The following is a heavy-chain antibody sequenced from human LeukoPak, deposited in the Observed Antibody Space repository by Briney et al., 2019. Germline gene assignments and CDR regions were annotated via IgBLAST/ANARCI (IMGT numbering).Heavy chain of an antibody. J-gene: IGHJ6*03. Sequence: PGGSLRLSCAASGFTFSDYYMSWIRQAPGKGLEWVANIKQDGSEKYYVDSVKGRFTISRDNAKNSLYLQMNSLRAEDTAVYYCARDRPYMDVWDKGTTVTVSS. V-gene: IGHV3-7*01. CDR1: GFTFSDYY. CDR3: ARDRPYMDV. CDR2: IKQDGSEK.